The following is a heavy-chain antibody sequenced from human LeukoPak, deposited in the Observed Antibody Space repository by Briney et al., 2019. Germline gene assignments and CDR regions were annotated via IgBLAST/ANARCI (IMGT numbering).Heavy chain of an antibody. CDR2: IYYSGST. J-gene: IGHJ4*02. Sequence: PSETLSLTCTVSGGSISSYYWSWIRQPPGKGLEWIGYIYYSGSTNYNPSLKSRVTISVGTSKNQFSLKLSSVTAADTAVYYCARRMKQPPLGYFDYWGQGTLVTVSS. V-gene: IGHV4-59*08. CDR1: GGSISSYY. CDR3: ARRMKQPPLGYFDY. D-gene: IGHD6-13*01.